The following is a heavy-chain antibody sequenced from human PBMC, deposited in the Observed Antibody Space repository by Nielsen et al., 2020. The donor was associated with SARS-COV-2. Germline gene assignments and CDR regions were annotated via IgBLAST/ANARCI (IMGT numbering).Heavy chain of an antibody. CDR3: AGRKDGYNRGDY. CDR1: GGSFSGYY. CDR2: INHSGST. V-gene: IGHV4-34*01. J-gene: IGHJ4*02. D-gene: IGHD5-24*01. Sequence: SETLSLTCAVYGGSFSGYYWSWIRQPPGKGLEWIGEINHSGSTNYNPSLKSRVTISVDTSKNQFSLKLSSVTAADTAVYYCAGRKDGYNRGDYWGQGTLVTVSS.